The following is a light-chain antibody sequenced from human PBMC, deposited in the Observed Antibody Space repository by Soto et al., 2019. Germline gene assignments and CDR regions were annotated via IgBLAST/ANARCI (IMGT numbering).Light chain of an antibody. CDR1: QSVGSN. CDR2: RAS. CDR3: QHYNNWPPWT. J-gene: IGKJ1*01. V-gene: IGKV3-15*01. Sequence: EIVMTQSPATLSVSPGERATLSCRASQSVGSNLAWNQQKPGQPPRLLIYRASTRATGIPARFSGSGSGTEVTLTISSLQSEDFAVCYCQHYNNWPPWTFGEGTKVEIK.